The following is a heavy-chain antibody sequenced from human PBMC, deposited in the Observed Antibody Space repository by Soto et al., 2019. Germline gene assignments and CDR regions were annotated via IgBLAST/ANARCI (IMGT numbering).Heavy chain of an antibody. CDR3: ARGGWTTYYSPFFDY. CDR2: IYWYDDK. J-gene: IGHJ4*02. D-gene: IGHD3-10*01. CDR1: GFSLSSSGVG. V-gene: IGHV2-5*01. Sequence: QITLKESGPTLVRPTQTLTLTCTFSGFSLSSSGVGVGWIRQPPGKALEWLALIYWYDDKRYSPSLKSRLTITKDTSKSQVVLTLTKLDTVDTATYYCARGGWTTYYSPFFDYWGQGTLVTVSS.